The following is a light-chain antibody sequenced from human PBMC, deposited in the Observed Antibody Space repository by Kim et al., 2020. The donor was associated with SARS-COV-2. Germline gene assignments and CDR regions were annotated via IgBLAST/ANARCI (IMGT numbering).Light chain of an antibody. CDR3: QQYGSSPQYT. J-gene: IGKJ2*01. V-gene: IGKV3-20*01. Sequence: SPGARATLSGRASQSVSSSYLAWYQQKPGQAPRLLIYGASSRATGIPDRFSGSGSGTDFTLTISRLEPEDFAVYYCQQYGSSPQYTFGQGTKLEIK. CDR2: GAS. CDR1: QSVSSSY.